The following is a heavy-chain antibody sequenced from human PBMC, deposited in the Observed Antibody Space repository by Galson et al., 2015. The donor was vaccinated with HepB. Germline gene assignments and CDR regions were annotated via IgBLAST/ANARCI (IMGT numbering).Heavy chain of an antibody. CDR1: GDCVSNNSAV. CDR3: AYGVDV. Sequence: CAISGDCVSNNSAVWNWIRQSPSRGLEWLGRTYYRSKWYKDYALFVKSRITINADTSRNQISLQLNSMTPEDTAVYYCAYGVDVWGQGTTVTVSS. V-gene: IGHV6-1*01. CDR2: TYYRSKWYK. J-gene: IGHJ6*02.